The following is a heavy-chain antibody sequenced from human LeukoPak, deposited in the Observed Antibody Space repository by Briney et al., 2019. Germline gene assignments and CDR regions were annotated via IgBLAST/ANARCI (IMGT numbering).Heavy chain of an antibody. CDR1: GFTVSSNY. CDR2: IYSGGST. Sequence: GGSLRLSCAASGFTVSSNYTSWVRQAPGKGLEWVSVIYSGGSTYYADSVKGRFTISRDNSKNTLYLQMNSLRAEDTAVYYCARDKDIVVVPAAIQDPYYYYGMDVWGQGTTVTVSS. J-gene: IGHJ6*02. D-gene: IGHD2-2*02. CDR3: ARDKDIVVVPAAIQDPYYYYGMDV. V-gene: IGHV3-66*01.